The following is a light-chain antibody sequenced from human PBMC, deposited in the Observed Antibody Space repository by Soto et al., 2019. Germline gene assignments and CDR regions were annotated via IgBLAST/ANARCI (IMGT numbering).Light chain of an antibody. CDR1: SGHSSYA. Sequence: QSVLTQSPSASASLGASVKLTCTLSSGHSSYAIAWHQQQPEKGPRYLMKVNRDGSHSKGDGIPDRFSGSSSGAERYLTISSLQSEDEADYYCQTWDTGIRVFGGGTKLTVL. CDR2: VNRDGSH. J-gene: IGLJ2*01. CDR3: QTWDTGIRV. V-gene: IGLV4-69*01.